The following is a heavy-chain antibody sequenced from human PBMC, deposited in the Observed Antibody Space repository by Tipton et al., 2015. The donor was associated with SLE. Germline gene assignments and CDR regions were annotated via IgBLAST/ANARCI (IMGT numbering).Heavy chain of an antibody. CDR3: ARPSGYTAMAPYYYYFDY. D-gene: IGHD5-18*01. CDR1: GYTFTSYG. V-gene: IGHV1-18*01. CDR2: ISAYNGNT. Sequence: LVQSGVEVKKPGASVKVSCKASGYTFTSYGISWVRQAPGQGLEWMGWISAYNGNTNYAQKLQGRVTMTTDTSTSTAYMELRSLRSDDTAVYYCARPSGYTAMAPYYYYFDYWGQGTLVTVSS. J-gene: IGHJ4*02.